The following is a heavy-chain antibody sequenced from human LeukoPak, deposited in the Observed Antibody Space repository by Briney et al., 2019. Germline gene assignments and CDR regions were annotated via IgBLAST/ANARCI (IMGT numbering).Heavy chain of an antibody. CDR1: GFTFSSYG. Sequence: GGSLRLSCAASGFTFSSYGMHWVRQAPGKGLEWVAVMSHEGSDKYYADSVKGRFTISRDNSRNTLYVQMNSLRVEDTAVYYCATGPDYGSGGSWGQGTLVTVSS. D-gene: IGHD3-10*01. J-gene: IGHJ4*02. CDR3: ATGPDYGSGGS. CDR2: MSHEGSDK. V-gene: IGHV3-30*03.